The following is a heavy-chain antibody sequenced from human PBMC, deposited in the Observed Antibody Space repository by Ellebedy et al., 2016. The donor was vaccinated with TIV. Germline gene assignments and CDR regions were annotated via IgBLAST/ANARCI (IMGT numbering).Heavy chain of an antibody. CDR2: IYSGGPT. J-gene: IGHJ3*02. D-gene: IGHD2-15*01. Sequence: PGGSLRLSCTVSGVSISSHFWSWIRQPAGRGLEWIGRIYSGGPTNYNPSLKGRVTMSLDTSKDQISLRLSSMTAADTAVYYCARDGPQWYDTFDIWGQGTMVTVSS. CDR1: GVSISSHF. CDR3: ARDGPQWYDTFDI. V-gene: IGHV4-4*07.